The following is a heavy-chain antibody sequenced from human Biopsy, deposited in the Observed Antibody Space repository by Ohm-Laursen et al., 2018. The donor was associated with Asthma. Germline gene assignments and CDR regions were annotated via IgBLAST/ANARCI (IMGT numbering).Heavy chain of an antibody. Sequence: LRLSCAASGFAVSRDHMFWVRQAPGKGLEWVSVIYSGGTSHTADSVRGRFTISRDYSKNTLYLQMHSLRAEDTAVYYCARGDSSNWSHYYFDYWGQGTLVTVPS. CDR1: GFAVSRDH. CDR2: IYSGGTS. CDR3: ARGDSSNWSHYYFDY. J-gene: IGHJ4*02. D-gene: IGHD3-22*01. V-gene: IGHV3-53*01.